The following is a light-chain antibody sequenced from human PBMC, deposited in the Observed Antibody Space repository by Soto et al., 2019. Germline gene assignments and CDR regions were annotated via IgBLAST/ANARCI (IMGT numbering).Light chain of an antibody. CDR1: QSVRSN. V-gene: IGKV3-11*01. Sequence: EIVLTQSPATXSLSPGERATLSCRASQSVRSNLAWYQLKPGQAPRLLIYDASNRATGIPARFSGSGSGTDFTLAISSLEPEDFAVYYCQHRSNWPWTFGQGTKVEIK. CDR2: DAS. CDR3: QHRSNWPWT. J-gene: IGKJ1*01.